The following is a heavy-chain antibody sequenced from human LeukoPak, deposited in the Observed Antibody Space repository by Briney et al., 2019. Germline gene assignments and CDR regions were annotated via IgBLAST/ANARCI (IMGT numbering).Heavy chain of an antibody. J-gene: IGHJ4*02. Sequence: SETLSLTCTVSGGSISSYYWGWIRQPPGKGLEWIGSIYYSGSTYYNPSLKSRVTISVDTSKNQFSLKLSSVTAADTAVYYCAREEWELSYYFDYWGQGTLVTVSS. D-gene: IGHD1-26*01. CDR3: AREEWELSYYFDY. V-gene: IGHV4-39*02. CDR1: GGSISSYY. CDR2: IYYSGST.